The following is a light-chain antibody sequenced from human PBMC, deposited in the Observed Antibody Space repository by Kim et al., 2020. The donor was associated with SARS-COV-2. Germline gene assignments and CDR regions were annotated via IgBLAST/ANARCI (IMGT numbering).Light chain of an antibody. CDR2: YDS. J-gene: IGLJ3*02. Sequence: PGKAARITCGGNNIGSKSVHWYQQKPGQAPVLVIYYDSDRPSGIPERFSGSNSGNTATLTISRVEAGDEADYYCQVWDSSSDHPVFGGGTQLTVL. CDR3: QVWDSSSDHPV. V-gene: IGLV3-21*04. CDR1: NIGSKS.